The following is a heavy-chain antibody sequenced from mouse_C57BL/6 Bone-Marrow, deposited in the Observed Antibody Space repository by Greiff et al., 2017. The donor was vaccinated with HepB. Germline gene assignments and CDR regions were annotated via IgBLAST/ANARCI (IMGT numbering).Heavy chain of an antibody. CDR2: ISSGGSYT. Sequence: VQVVESGGDLVKPGGSLKLSCAASGFTFSSYGMSWVRQTPDKRLEWVATISSGGSYTYYPDSVKGRFTISRDNAKNTLYLQMSSLKSEDTAMYSCARLVRVFFDYWGQGTTLTVSS. D-gene: IGHD2-1*01. J-gene: IGHJ2*01. CDR3: ARLVRVFFDY. CDR1: GFTFSSYG. V-gene: IGHV5-6*01.